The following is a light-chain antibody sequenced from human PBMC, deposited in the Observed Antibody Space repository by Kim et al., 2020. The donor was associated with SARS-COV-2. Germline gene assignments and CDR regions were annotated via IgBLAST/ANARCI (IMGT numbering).Light chain of an antibody. Sequence: DIQMTQSPSTLSASVGDRVTITCRASQSISNCLAWYQQKPGRARKLLIYDASSLESEVPSRFSGSGSGTEFPLTISSLQADDFASFYCQQNNSYPVTFRGGTKVDIK. CDR2: DAS. CDR1: QSISNC. V-gene: IGKV1-5*01. CDR3: QQNNSYPVT. J-gene: IGKJ4*01.